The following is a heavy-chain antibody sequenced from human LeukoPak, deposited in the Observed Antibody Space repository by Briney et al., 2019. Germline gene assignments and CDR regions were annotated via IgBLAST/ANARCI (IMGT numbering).Heavy chain of an antibody. V-gene: IGHV4-34*01. CDR1: GGSFSGYY. J-gene: IGHJ4*02. Sequence: SETLSLTCAVYGGSFSGYYWSWIRQPPGKGLEWIGEINHSGSTNYNPSLKSRVTISVDTSKNQFSLKLSSVTAADTAVYYCASSYYYDSSDWGQGTLVTVSS. CDR2: INHSGST. D-gene: IGHD3-22*01. CDR3: ASSYYYDSSD.